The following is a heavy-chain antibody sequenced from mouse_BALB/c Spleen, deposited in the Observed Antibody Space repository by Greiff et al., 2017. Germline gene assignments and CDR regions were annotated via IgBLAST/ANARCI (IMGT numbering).Heavy chain of an antibody. J-gene: IGHJ2*01. Sequence: VQLQQTGPELVKPGASVKISRKASGYSFTDYIMLWVKQSHGKSLEWIGNINPYYGSTSYNLKFKGKATLTVDKSSSTAYMQLNSLTSEDSAVYYCARGLYFDYWGQGTTLTVSS. V-gene: IGHV1-39*01. D-gene: IGHD3-1*01. CDR1: GYSFTDYI. CDR3: ARGLYFDY. CDR2: INPYYGST.